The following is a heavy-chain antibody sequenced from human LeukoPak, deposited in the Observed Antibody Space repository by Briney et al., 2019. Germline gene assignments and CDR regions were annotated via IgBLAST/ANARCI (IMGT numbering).Heavy chain of an antibody. D-gene: IGHD3-9*01. Sequence: GGSLRLPCAASGFTFSDYYMSWIRQAPGKGLEWVSYISSSGSTIYYADSVKGRFTISRDNAKNSLYLQMNSLRAEDTAVYYCARDRPYYDILTPPPDDYWGQGTLVTVSS. V-gene: IGHV3-11*01. J-gene: IGHJ4*02. CDR1: GFTFSDYY. CDR2: ISSSGSTI. CDR3: ARDRPYYDILTPPPDDY.